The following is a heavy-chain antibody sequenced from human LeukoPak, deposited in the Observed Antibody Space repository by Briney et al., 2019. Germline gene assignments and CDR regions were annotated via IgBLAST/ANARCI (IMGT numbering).Heavy chain of an antibody. J-gene: IGHJ4*02. D-gene: IGHD1-20*01. Sequence: SETLSLTCGVSGYSISRGYYWAWIRQPPGKGLEWIGTIYHIGSTYYHPSLESRVTISVDTSKNEFSLNLNSVTAADTAVYYCARAGWIITSGIDYWGQGALVTVSS. CDR3: ARAGWIITSGIDY. CDR1: GYSISRGYY. V-gene: IGHV4-38-2*01. CDR2: IYHIGST.